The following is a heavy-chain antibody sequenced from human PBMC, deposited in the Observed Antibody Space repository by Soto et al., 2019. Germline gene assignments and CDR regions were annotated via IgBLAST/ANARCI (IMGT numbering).Heavy chain of an antibody. Sequence: EVQLVESGGGLVQPGGSLRLSCAASGFTFSSYWMHWVRQAPGKGLVWVSRINSDGSSTNYADSVKGRFTISRDNAKNTRYLPMNSLRAEDTAAHYCARSFCSGGTFHFGAFDIWGQGTMVTVSS. V-gene: IGHV3-74*01. D-gene: IGHD2-15*01. CDR2: INSDGSST. CDR1: GFTFSSYW. J-gene: IGHJ3*02. CDR3: ARSFCSGGTFHFGAFDI.